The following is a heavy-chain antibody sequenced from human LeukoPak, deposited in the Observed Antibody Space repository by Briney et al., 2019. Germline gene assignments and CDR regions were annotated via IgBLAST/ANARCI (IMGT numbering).Heavy chain of an antibody. CDR1: GSRFTSYW. V-gene: IGHV5-51*01. CDR3: ARHARTDYGGNSLDY. J-gene: IGHJ4*02. CDR2: IYPGESDT. D-gene: IGHD4-23*01. Sequence: GGSLKISCKGSGSRFTSYWIGWVRQMPGKGLEGMGIIYPGESDTRYSPSFQGQVTISADTSISTAYLQWSSLNASDTAMYYCARHARTDYGGNSLDYWGQGTLVTVSS.